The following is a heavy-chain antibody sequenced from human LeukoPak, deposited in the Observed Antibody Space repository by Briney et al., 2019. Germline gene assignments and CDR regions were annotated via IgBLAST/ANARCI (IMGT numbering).Heavy chain of an antibody. D-gene: IGHD2-2*01. Sequence: SETLSLTCTVSGDSISNYYWSWIRQTPGKGLVWIGYIYYSGSTYYNPSLKSRVTISIATSRNQFSLKLRSVTAADTAVYYCARALTSTDFDYWGQGTLVSVSS. V-gene: IGHV4-59*01. CDR3: ARALTSTDFDY. CDR1: GDSISNYY. J-gene: IGHJ4*02. CDR2: IYYSGST.